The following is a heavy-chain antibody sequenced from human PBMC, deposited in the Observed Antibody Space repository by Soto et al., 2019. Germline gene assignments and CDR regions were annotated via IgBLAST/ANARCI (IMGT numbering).Heavy chain of an antibody. CDR1: GFTFSSDW. CDR2: INSDGSST. CDR3: ARGIAGAGGSYGMDV. V-gene: IGHV3-74*01. J-gene: IGHJ6*02. D-gene: IGHD6-13*01. Sequence: EVQLVESGGGLVQPGGSLRLSCAASGFTFSSDWMHWVHQAPGKGLVWVSRINSDGSSTSNGDSVKGRFTISRDNAKNTLYLQMSSLRAEDTAVYYCARGIAGAGGSYGMDVWGQGTTVTVSS.